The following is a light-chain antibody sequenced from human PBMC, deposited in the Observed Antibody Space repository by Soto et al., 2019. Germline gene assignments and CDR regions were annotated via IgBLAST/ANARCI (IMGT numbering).Light chain of an antibody. CDR3: QQYGSWT. Sequence: EIVLTQSPGTLSLSPGERATLSCRASQSFSSNYLAWYQQKPGQAPRLLIYGASSRATGIPDRFSGSGSATDVTLTISRLEPEDSAIYYCQQYGSWTFGQGTKVEIK. J-gene: IGKJ1*01. V-gene: IGKV3-20*01. CDR2: GAS. CDR1: QSFSSNY.